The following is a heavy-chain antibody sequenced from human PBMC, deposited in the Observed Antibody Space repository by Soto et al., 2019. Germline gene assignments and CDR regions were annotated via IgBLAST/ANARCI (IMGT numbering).Heavy chain of an antibody. CDR1: GYTLPNYA. CDR2: INAGNGNT. J-gene: IGHJ6*02. V-gene: IGHV1-3*01. CDR3: ARVSAAAGVYYYYYYGMDV. D-gene: IGHD6-13*01. Sequence: GGSVKGSCKASGYTLPNYAIHWGRQAPRQKLDWMGWINAGNGNTKYSQKFQGRVTITRDTSASTAYMELSSLRSEDTAVYYCARVSAAAGVYYYYYYGMDVWGQGTTVTVSS.